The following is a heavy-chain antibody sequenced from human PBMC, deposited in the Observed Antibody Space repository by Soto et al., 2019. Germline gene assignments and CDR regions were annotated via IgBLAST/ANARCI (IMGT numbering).Heavy chain of an antibody. CDR1: GGSISSYY. V-gene: IGHV4-59*01. J-gene: IGHJ4*02. Sequence: ETLSLTCTVSGGSISSYYWSWIRQPPGKGLEWIGYIYYSGSTNYNPSLKSRVTISVDTSKNQFSLKLSSVTAADTAVYYCARARLPVPETGDPDFDNWAQETLVTVSS. CDR2: IYYSGST. CDR3: ARARLPVPETGDPDFDN.